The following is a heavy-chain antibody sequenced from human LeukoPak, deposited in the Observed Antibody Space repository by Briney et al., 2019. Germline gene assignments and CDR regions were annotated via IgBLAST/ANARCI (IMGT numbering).Heavy chain of an antibody. CDR2: IYHSGST. CDR1: GYSIGSGYY. Sequence: PSETLSLTCTVSGYSIGSGYYWGWIRQPPGKGLEWIGTIYHSGSTYYSPSLKSRVTISVDTSKNQFSLNLSSVTAADTAVYYCARVSDKPYSPWFDPWGQGTLVTVSS. V-gene: IGHV4-38-2*02. J-gene: IGHJ5*02. D-gene: IGHD2-21*01. CDR3: ARVSDKPYSPWFDP.